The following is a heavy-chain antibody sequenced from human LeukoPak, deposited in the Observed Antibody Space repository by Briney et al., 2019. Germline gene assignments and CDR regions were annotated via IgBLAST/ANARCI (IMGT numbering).Heavy chain of an antibody. Sequence: SETLSLTCTVSGGSISTYYWTWLRQPPGKGLEWIGYNSYSGNTNYNPSLRSRVSISVDMSKSQFSLKLTSVTAADTAVYYCASAGSGWSFDYWGQGTLVIVSS. CDR2: NSYSGNT. CDR1: GGSISTYY. CDR3: ASAGSGWSFDY. V-gene: IGHV4-59*01. J-gene: IGHJ4*02. D-gene: IGHD6-19*01.